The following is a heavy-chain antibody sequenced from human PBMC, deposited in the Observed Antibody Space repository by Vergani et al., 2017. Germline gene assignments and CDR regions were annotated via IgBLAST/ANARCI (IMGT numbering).Heavy chain of an antibody. CDR2: INYSGST. V-gene: IGHV4-39*01. CDR3: ARHSTVEWLVKLGWIDP. Sequence: QVQLQESGPGLVKPSATLSLTCSVSGASIRSSNYYWGWIRQPPGKGLAWIASINYSGSTYYNPSLKSRVTISVDTSKNQFSLKLSSVTAADTAVYFCARHSTVEWLVKLGWIDPWGRESWSPSPQ. J-gene: IGHJ5*02. CDR1: GASIRSSNYY. D-gene: IGHD6-19*01.